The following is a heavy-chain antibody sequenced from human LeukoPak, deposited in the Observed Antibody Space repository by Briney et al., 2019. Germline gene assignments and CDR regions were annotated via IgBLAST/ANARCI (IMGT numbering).Heavy chain of an antibody. CDR2: IYHSGST. CDR1: GGSISSSNW. D-gene: IGHD3-22*01. J-gene: IGHJ6*03. Sequence: PSETLSLTCAVSGGSISSSNWWSWVRQPPGKGLEWIGEIYHSGSTNYNPSLKSRVTISVDKSKNQFSLKLSSVTAADTAVYYCARCRSGYYYYYYYYYMDVWGKGTTVTISS. CDR3: ARCRSGYYYYYYYYYMDV. V-gene: IGHV4-4*02.